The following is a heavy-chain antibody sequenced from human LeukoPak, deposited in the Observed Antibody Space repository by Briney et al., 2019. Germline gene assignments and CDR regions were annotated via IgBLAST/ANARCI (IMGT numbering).Heavy chain of an antibody. Sequence: GGSLRLSCAASGFTFNDYSMNWVRQAPGKGLEWVSNIISRGDTTHYADSVKGRFSISRDNAKNSVFLQLNSLRAEDTAVYYYARGRGYCSGASCDIDYWGQGTLVTVSS. CDR2: IISRGDTT. J-gene: IGHJ4*02. D-gene: IGHD2-15*01. CDR3: ARGRGYCSGASCDIDY. V-gene: IGHV3-48*04. CDR1: GFTFNDYS.